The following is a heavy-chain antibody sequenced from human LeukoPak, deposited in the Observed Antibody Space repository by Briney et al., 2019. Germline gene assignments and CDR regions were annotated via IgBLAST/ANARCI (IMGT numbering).Heavy chain of an antibody. CDR3: ARDRRQLESDYYYYYMDV. J-gene: IGHJ6*03. CDR2: IIPIFGTA. Sequence: SVKVSCKASGYTFTSYGISWVRQAPGQGLEWMGGIIPIFGTANYAQKFQGRVTITADKSTGTAYMELSSLRSEDTAVYYCARDRRQLESDYYYYYMDVWGKGTTVTVSS. V-gene: IGHV1-69*06. CDR1: GYTFTSYG. D-gene: IGHD6-6*01.